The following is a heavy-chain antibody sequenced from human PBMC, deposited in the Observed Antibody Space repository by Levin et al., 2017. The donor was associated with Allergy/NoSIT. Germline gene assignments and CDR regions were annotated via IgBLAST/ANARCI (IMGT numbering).Heavy chain of an antibody. CDR3: AKDQSSGYFSFIDY. CDR1: GFTFSGFG. J-gene: IGHJ4*02. Sequence: PGGSLRLSCAASGFTFSGFGMHWVRQAPGKGLAWVAVISYDGDIKYYADSVKGRFTISRDNSKNTLYLQMNSLGAEDTAVYYCAKDQSSGYFSFIDYWGQGTLVTVSS. V-gene: IGHV3-30*18. CDR2: ISYDGDIK. D-gene: IGHD3-22*01.